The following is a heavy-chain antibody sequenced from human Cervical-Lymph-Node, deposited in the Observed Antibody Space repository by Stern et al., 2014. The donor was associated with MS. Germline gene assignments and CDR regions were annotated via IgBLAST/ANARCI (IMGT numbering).Heavy chain of an antibody. J-gene: IGHJ6*02. D-gene: IGHD3-22*01. V-gene: IGHV4-59*01. CDR3: AREALGDYDRSAGTYYYNGMDV. CDR2: VFYSGKT. Sequence: VQLLESGPGLVRPSETLSLTCTVSGGSITTYRWSWIRQPPGKGLEWIGSVFYSGKTDYSPSLKSRVTISVDTSTDRFSLKVTSVNAADTAVYYCAREALGDYDRSAGTYYYNGMDVWGQGTTVTVSS. CDR1: GGSITTYR.